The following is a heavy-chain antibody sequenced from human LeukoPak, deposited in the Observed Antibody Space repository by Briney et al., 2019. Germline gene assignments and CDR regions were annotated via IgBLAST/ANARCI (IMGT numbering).Heavy chain of an antibody. Sequence: KPSQTLSLTCTVSGGAISSADYYWSWIRQPPGKGPEWIGYIHYSGSTSYKPSLKSRLTISIDTSKNQFSLKLSSVTAADTAVYYCVRGPGSDSSCRRFDPWGQGALVTVSS. CDR1: GGAISSADYY. J-gene: IGHJ5*02. CDR3: VRGPGSDSSCRRFDP. V-gene: IGHV4-30-4*08. CDR2: IHYSGST. D-gene: IGHD3-22*01.